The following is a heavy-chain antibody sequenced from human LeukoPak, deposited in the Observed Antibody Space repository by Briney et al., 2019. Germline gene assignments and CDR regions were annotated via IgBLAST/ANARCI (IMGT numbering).Heavy chain of an antibody. Sequence: GGSLRLSCAASGFIFSDYYMSWIRQAPGMGLEWVSYISSSGSTIYYADSVKGRFTISRDNAKNSLYLQMNSLRAEDTAVYYCARDYVANITMILRDYWGQGTLVTVSS. CDR2: ISSSGSTI. V-gene: IGHV3-11*01. CDR1: GFIFSDYY. D-gene: IGHD3-22*01. CDR3: ARDYVANITMILRDY. J-gene: IGHJ4*02.